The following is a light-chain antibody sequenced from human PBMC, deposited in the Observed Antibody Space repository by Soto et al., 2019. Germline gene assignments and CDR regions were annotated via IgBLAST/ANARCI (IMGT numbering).Light chain of an antibody. CDR1: SSDIGTYIY. J-gene: IGLJ2*01. CDR2: EVG. CDR3: SSYKSSNSVV. Sequence: QSALTQPASVSGSPGQSITISCTGTSSDIGTYIYVSWYLQHPGKAPKLLIYEVGNRPSGVSNRFSGSKSGNTASLTISGRQAEDEADYYCSSYKSSNSVVFGGGTKLTVL. V-gene: IGLV2-14*01.